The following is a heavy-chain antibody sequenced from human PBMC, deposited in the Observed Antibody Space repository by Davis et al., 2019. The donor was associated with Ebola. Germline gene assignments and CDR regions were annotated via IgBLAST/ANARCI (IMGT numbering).Heavy chain of an antibody. CDR1: GFTFRSYS. J-gene: IGHJ4*02. CDR2: ISSSGSNM. Sequence: GGSLRLSCGASGFTFRSYSMNWVRQAPGKGLECVSSISSSGSNMFYADSVRGRFTISRDNSKNTLYLQMNSLKTEDTAVYYCTTGGPSRCNSGSCYSVFDYWGQGTLVTVSS. V-gene: IGHV3-21*03. D-gene: IGHD2-15*01. CDR3: TTGGPSRCNSGSCYSVFDY.